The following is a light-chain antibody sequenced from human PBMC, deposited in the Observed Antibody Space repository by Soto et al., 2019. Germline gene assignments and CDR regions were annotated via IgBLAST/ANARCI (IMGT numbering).Light chain of an antibody. CDR3: QQYNSYSLT. CDR1: HTRSSW. Sequence: DIQMTQSPSTLSASVGDRVTITCRASHTRSSWLAWYQQKPVKAPKLLIYDVSSLESGVPSRFSGSGSGTEFTLTISSLQPDDFATYDCQQYNSYSLTFGGGTKVEIK. CDR2: DVS. J-gene: IGKJ4*01. V-gene: IGKV1-5*01.